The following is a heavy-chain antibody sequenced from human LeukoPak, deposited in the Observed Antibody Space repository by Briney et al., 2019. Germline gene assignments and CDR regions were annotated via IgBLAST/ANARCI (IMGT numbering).Heavy chain of an antibody. CDR1: GFTFDDCV. V-gene: IGHV3-43*02. CDR2: ISGDGGST. D-gene: IGHD6-6*01. J-gene: IGHJ1*01. Sequence: GGSLRLSCAASGFTFDDCVMHWVRQAPGKGLEWVSLISGDGGSTYYADSVKGRFTISRDNSKNSLYLQMNSLRTEDTALYYCAKAPIRGSLFQHWGQGTLVTVSS. CDR3: AKAPIRGSLFQH.